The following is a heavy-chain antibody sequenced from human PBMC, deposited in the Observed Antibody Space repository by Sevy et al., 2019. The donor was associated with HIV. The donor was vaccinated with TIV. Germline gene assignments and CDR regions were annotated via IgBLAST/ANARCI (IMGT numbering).Heavy chain of an antibody. CDR3: ARGPYDIFTGYGGWFDP. CDR1: GGSFSDSY. D-gene: IGHD3-9*01. CDR2: INHSGST. Sequence: SETLSLTCAVYGGSFSDSYWNWVRQPPGKGLEWIGEINHSGSTNYKPSLRSRVTISVDTSDNRFSLKLRSVTAADTAMYYCARGPYDIFTGYGGWFDPWGQGTLVTVSS. V-gene: IGHV4-34*01. J-gene: IGHJ5*02.